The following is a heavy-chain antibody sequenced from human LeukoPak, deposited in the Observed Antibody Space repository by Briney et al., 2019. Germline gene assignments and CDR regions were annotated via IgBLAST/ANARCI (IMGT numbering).Heavy chain of an antibody. V-gene: IGHV1-2*02. CDR1: GYTFTSYA. D-gene: IGHD3-10*01. CDR2: INPNSGGT. Sequence: ASVKVSCKASGYTFTSYAMNWVRQAPGQGLEWMGWINPNSGGTNYAQKFQGRVTMTRDTSISTAYMELSRLRSDDTAVYYCARVRGEGLWFGDSYYYYYMDVWGKGTTVTISS. CDR3: ARVRGEGLWFGDSYYYYYMDV. J-gene: IGHJ6*03.